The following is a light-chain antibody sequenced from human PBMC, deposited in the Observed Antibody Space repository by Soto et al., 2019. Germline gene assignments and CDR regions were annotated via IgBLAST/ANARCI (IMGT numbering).Light chain of an antibody. CDR2: DAS. CDR1: QSVNSY. J-gene: IGKJ5*01. Sequence: EIVLTQSPATLSLSPGERATLSCRASQSVNSYLAWYQHKPGQAPRLLIYDASNRATGIPARFSGRWSGTDFTLTISSLEPEDFAVYYCQQRTNWPPTFGQGTRLEIK. CDR3: QQRTNWPPT. V-gene: IGKV3-11*01.